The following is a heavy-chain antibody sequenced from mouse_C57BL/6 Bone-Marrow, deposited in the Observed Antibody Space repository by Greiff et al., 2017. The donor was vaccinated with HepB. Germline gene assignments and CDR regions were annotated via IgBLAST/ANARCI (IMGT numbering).Heavy chain of an antibody. V-gene: IGHV1-82*01. D-gene: IGHD1-3*01. CDR2: IYPGDGDT. CDR1: GYAFSSSW. J-gene: IGHJ3*01. Sequence: QVQLQQSGPELVKPGASVKISCKASGYAFSSSWMNWVKQRPGKGLEWIGRIYPGDGDTNYNGKFKGKATLTADKSSSTAYMQISSLTSEDSAVYFCGGIKACFAYWGQGTLVTVSA. CDR3: GGIKACFAY.